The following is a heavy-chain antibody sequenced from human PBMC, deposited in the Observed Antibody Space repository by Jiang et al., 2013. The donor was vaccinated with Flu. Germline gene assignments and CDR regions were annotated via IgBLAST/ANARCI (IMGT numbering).Heavy chain of an antibody. Sequence: QLLESGGGLVQPGGSLRLSCAASGFTFSSYSMNWVRQAPGKGLEWVSYINSIGRTRYYADSVKGRFTISRDNAKNSLYLQMNSLRAEDTAVYYCARDDLWGRGTLVTVSS. V-gene: IGHV3-48*04. CDR3: ARDDL. J-gene: IGHJ2*01. CDR1: GFTFSSYS. CDR2: INSIGRTR.